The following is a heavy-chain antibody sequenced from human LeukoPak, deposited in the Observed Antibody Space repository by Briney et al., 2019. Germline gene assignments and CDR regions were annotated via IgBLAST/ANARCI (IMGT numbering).Heavy chain of an antibody. J-gene: IGHJ4*02. CDR2: TGGSGGST. V-gene: IGHV3-23*01. Sequence: PGGSLRLSCAASRFTLSTYAMSWVRQAPGKGLEWVAATGGSGGSTYYADSVKGRFTISRDNSKNTLYLQMNSLRAEDTAVYYCARAVRLGATRPNTFDYWGQGTLVTVSS. CDR1: RFTLSTYA. D-gene: IGHD1-26*01. CDR3: ARAVRLGATRPNTFDY.